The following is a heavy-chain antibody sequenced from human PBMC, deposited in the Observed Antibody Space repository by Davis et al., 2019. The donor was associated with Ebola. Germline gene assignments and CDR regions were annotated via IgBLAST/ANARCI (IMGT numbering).Heavy chain of an antibody. CDR1: GFTLSSYA. D-gene: IGHD6-13*01. CDR3: ATRSSSREFDY. CDR2: ITGSGSLT. V-gene: IGHV3-23*01. Sequence: GESLKISCAASGFTLSSYAMRWVRQPPGKGLEWVSDITGSGSLTGYAESVKGRFTIYSDNSKNTLNMQMNSLRVEDTSVYYCATRSSSREFDYWGQGTLVSVS. J-gene: IGHJ4*02.